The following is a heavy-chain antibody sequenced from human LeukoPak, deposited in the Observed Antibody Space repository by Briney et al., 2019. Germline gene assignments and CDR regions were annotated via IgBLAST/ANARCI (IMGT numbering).Heavy chain of an antibody. CDR3: ARRPSKYYDILTGYYRSEFDY. V-gene: IGHV1-8*01. Sequence: ASVKVSCKASGYTFTSYDINWVRQAAGQGREWMGWMNPDSGNTGYAQKFQSRVTMTRNTSISTAYMELRSLRSEDTAVYYCARRPSKYYDILTGYYRSEFDYWGQGTLVTVSS. D-gene: IGHD3-9*01. J-gene: IGHJ4*02. CDR2: MNPDSGNT. CDR1: GYTFTSYD.